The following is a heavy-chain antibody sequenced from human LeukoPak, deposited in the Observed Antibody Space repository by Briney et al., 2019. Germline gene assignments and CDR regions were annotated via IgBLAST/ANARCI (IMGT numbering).Heavy chain of an antibody. CDR2: IKTKADNYAT. V-gene: IGHV3-73*01. Sequence: GGSLKLSCSASGLTFSVSAIHWVRQASGKGLEWVGRIKTKADNYATAYAASVKGRFTISRDDSTNTAYLQMNSLRTEDTAVYYCTHPAYYYNVDVWGKGTTVTVSS. CDR1: GLTFSVSA. D-gene: IGHD6-25*01. CDR3: THPAYYYNVDV. J-gene: IGHJ6*04.